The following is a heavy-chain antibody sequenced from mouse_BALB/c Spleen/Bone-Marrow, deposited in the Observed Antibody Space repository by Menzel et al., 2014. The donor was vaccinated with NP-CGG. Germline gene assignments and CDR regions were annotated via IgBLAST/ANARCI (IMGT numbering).Heavy chain of an antibody. V-gene: IGHV14-3*02. CDR1: GFNIKDTY. D-gene: IGHD1-1*01. CDR2: IDPADGNT. CDR3: AYGSSYDYFDY. Sequence: EVQLVESGAELVKPGASVKLSCTASGFNIKDTYLHWAKQRPEQGLEWIGRIDPADGNTKDAPKFQGKATITADTSSNTAYLQLSSLTSEDTAVYYCAYGSSYDYFDYWGQGTTLTVSS. J-gene: IGHJ2*01.